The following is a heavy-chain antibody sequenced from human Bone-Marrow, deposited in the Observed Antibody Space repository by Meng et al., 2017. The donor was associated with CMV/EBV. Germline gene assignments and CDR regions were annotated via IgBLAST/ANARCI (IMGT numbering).Heavy chain of an antibody. V-gene: IGHV3-21*01. D-gene: IGHD3-9*01. CDR3: ARDILTGDFDY. Sequence: GGSLRLSCAASGFTFSSYSMNWVRQAPGKGLEWVSSISSSSSYIYYADSVKGRFTIPRDNAKNSLYLQMNSLRAEDTAVYYCARDILTGDFDYWGQGTLVTVSS. J-gene: IGHJ4*02. CDR1: GFTFSSYS. CDR2: ISSSSSYI.